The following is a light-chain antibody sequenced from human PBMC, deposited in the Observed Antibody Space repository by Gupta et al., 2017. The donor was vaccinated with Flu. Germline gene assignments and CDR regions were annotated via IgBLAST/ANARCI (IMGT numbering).Light chain of an antibody. CDR1: QSISSY. J-gene: IGKJ3*01. CDR3: QHRHSTPRT. Sequence: DIQMTQSPSSRSASVGDRVTITCRARQSISSYLNWYQQKPGKAPKLLIYAASRLQSGVPSRFSGSGSGTDFTLTISRLQPEDFATYYCQHRHSTPRTFGHGTKVDIK. V-gene: IGKV1-39*01. CDR2: AAS.